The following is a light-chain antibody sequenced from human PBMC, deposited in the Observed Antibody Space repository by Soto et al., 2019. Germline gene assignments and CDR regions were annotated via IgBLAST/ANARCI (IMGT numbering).Light chain of an antibody. CDR2: DAS. V-gene: IGKV3-11*01. CDR1: QRVSSY. J-gene: IGKJ5*01. Sequence: SVLTQSPATLSLSPGERATLSCRASQRVSSYLAWYQQKPGQAPRLLIYDASNRATGIPARFSGSGSGTDFTLTISSLEPEDFAVYYCQRRSNWPLITFGQGTRLEIK. CDR3: QRRSNWPLIT.